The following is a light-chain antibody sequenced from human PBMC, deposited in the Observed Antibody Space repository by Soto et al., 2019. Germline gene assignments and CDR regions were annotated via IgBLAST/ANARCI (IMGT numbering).Light chain of an antibody. CDR1: TSNIGTTT. V-gene: IGLV1-44*01. Sequence: QSALTQPPSASGAPGQRVTISCSGSTSNIGTTTVNWYQHVPGTAPKLLIYSSSQRPSGVPDRFSGSRSGTSASLAISGLQSEDEADYYCAAWDDSLNAVVFGGGTKVTVL. J-gene: IGLJ2*01. CDR3: AAWDDSLNAVV. CDR2: SSS.